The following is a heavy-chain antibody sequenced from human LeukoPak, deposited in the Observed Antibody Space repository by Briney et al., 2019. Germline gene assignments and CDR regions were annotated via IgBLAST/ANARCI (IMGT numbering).Heavy chain of an antibody. J-gene: IGHJ4*02. CDR1: GFTFSSYA. D-gene: IGHD3-10*01. CDR2: ISGSGGST. V-gene: IGHV3-23*01. Sequence: PGGSLRLSCAASGFTFSSYAMSWVRQAPGKGLEWVSGISGSGGSTYYVDSVKGRFTISRDNSKNTLYLQMNSLRAEDTAVYYCAKDGEIWFGQNELDYWGQGTLVTVSS. CDR3: AKDGEIWFGQNELDY.